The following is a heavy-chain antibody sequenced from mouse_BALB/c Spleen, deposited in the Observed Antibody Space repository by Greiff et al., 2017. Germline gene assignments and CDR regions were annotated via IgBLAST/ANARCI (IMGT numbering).Heavy chain of an antibody. J-gene: IGHJ2*01. D-gene: IGHD2-14*01. V-gene: IGHV1S81*02. Sequence: QVQLQQPGAELVKPGASVKLSCKASGYTFTSYWMHWVKQRPGQGLEWIGEINTSNGRTNYNEKFKSKATLTVDKSSSTAYMQLSSLTSEDSAVYYCASLGYYRYDGGPFDYWGQGTTLTVSS. CDR3: ASLGYYRYDGGPFDY. CDR2: INTSNGRT. CDR1: GYTFTSYW.